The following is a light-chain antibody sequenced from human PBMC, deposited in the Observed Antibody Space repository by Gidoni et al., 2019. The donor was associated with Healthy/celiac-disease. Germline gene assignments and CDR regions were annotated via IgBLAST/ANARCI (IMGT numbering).Light chain of an antibody. Sequence: QSVLTQPPSVSGAPGQRVPISCTGSSSHIGAGYDVHWYQQLPGTAPKLLIYGNSNRPSGVPDRFSGSKSGTSASLAITGLQAEDEADYYCQSYDSSLSAYVVFGGGTKLTVL. V-gene: IGLV1-40*01. J-gene: IGLJ2*01. CDR1: SSHIGAGYD. CDR2: GNS. CDR3: QSYDSSLSAYVV.